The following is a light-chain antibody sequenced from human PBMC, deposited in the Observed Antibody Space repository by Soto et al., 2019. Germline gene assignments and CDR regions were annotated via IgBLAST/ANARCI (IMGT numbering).Light chain of an antibody. J-gene: IGKJ5*01. CDR3: QQSYSTPHIT. CDR1: QSISSY. V-gene: IGKV1-39*01. CDR2: AAS. Sequence: IHMTQSPSSLSASVGYTVTIYCRASQSISSYLNWYQQKPGKAPKLLIYAASSLQSGVPSRFSGSGSGTDFTPTISSLQPEDFATYYCQQSYSTPHITFGQGTRLEIK.